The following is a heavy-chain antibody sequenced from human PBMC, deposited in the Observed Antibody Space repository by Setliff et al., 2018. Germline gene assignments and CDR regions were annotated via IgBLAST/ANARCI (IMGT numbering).Heavy chain of an antibody. Sequence: PSETLSLTCSVSGGSISGDYWSWIRQPAGRGLEWMGHIDPSGNTNYHPSLRSRVTISRDTSKNQFSLKLTSVTAADTAVYFCARSLSSGSYWNPRPFYSDSWGQGTLVTVSS. CDR2: IDPSGNT. CDR1: GGSISGDY. CDR3: ARSLSSGSYWNPRPFYSDS. V-gene: IGHV4-4*07. J-gene: IGHJ4*02. D-gene: IGHD3-10*01.